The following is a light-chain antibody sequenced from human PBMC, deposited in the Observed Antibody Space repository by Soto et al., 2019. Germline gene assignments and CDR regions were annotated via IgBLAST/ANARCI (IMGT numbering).Light chain of an antibody. CDR1: TGAVTSIHW. J-gene: IGLJ2*01. V-gene: IGLV7-46*01. CDR3: LLSYNDARV. Sequence: QAVVTQEPSLTVSPGGTVTLTCGSNTGAVTSIHWPYWFQQRPGQAPRTLIYATTIKHSWTPARCSGALLGGKAALTLAGAQPEDEAEDYGLLSYNDARVFGGGSKLPVL. CDR2: ATT.